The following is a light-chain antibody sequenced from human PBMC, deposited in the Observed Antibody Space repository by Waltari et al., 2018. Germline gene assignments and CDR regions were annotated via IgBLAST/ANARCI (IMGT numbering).Light chain of an antibody. V-gene: IGLV2-14*01. Sequence: QSALTQPASVSGSPGQSITISCTGSSSDVDAYNFVSWCHQHPGKAPKLILYDFTERPSGVSNRFSGSKSGNTASLTISGLQAEDDADYYCSSYTTSSTFIFGGGTKLTVL. CDR1: SSDVDAYNF. CDR3: SSYTTSSTFI. CDR2: DFT. J-gene: IGLJ2*01.